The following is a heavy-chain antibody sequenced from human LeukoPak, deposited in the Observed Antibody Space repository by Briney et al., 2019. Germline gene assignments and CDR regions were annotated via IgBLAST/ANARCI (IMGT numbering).Heavy chain of an antibody. CDR2: IIPIFGTA. J-gene: IGHJ4*02. Sequence: GSSVKVSCKASGGTFSSYGISWVRQAPGQGLEWMGRIIPIFGTANYAQKFQGRVTITTDESTSTAYMELSSLRSEDTAVYYCARDITYYDSSGYYFDYRGQGTLVTVSS. V-gene: IGHV1-69*05. D-gene: IGHD3-22*01. CDR1: GGTFSSYG. CDR3: ARDITYYDSSGYYFDY.